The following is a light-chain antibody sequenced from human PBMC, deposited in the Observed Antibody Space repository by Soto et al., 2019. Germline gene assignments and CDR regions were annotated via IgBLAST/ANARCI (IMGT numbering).Light chain of an antibody. CDR3: QQYNGWPIT. J-gene: IGKJ5*01. CDR1: QSVSRN. CDR2: GAS. Sequence: EILMTQSPATLSVSAGERATLSCRASQSVSRNLAWYQQKPGQAPRLLIYGASTRATGIPARFSGSGSGTEFTLTISSLQSEDFEVYYCQQYNGWPITFGQGTRLEIK. V-gene: IGKV3-15*01.